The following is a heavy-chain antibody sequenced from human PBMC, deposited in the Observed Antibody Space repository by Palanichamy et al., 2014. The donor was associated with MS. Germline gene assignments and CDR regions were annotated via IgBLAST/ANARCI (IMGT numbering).Heavy chain of an antibody. CDR3: ARIVSGWYYFDY. D-gene: IGHD6-19*01. CDR2: ISGRSTNA. Sequence: QVQLLESGGGLVKPGGSLRLSCAASGFTFSDYYMSWIRQAPGKGLEWVSYISGRSTNANYADSVKGRFTISRDNAKNSLYLQMNSLRAEDTAVFYCARIVSGWYYFDYWGQGTLVTVSS. J-gene: IGHJ4*02. V-gene: IGHV3-11*06. CDR1: GFTFSDYY.